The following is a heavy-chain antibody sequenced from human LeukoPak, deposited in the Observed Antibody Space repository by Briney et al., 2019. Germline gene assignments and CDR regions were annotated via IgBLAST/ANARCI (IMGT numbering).Heavy chain of an antibody. V-gene: IGHV1-2*02. Sequence: ASVKVSCKASGGTFSSYAISWVRQAPGQGLEWMGWINPNSGGTNYAQKFQGRVTMTRDTSISTAYMELSRLRSDDTAVYYCARSCSGGSCYSGADYYYYYMDVWGKGTTVTVSS. CDR2: INPNSGGT. J-gene: IGHJ6*03. CDR1: GGTFSSYA. CDR3: ARSCSGGSCYSGADYYYYYMDV. D-gene: IGHD2-15*01.